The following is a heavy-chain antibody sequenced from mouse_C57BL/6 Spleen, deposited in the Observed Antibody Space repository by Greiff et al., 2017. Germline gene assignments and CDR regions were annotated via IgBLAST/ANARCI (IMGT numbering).Heavy chain of an antibody. CDR2: IDPSDSET. V-gene: IGHV1-52*01. J-gene: IGHJ1*03. D-gene: IGHD1-1*01. CDR1: GYTFTSYR. CDR3: ARDGYGSSYVAFWYFDV. Sequence: QVQLQQPGAELVRPGSSVKLSCKASGYTFTSYRMHWVKQRPIQGLEWIGNIDPSDSETHYNQKFKDQATLTVDKSSSTDFMQLSSLTSEDSAVFYCARDGYGSSYVAFWYFDVWGTGTTVTVSS.